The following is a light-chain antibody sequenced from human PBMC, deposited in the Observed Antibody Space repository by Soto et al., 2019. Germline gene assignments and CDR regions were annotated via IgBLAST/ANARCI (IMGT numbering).Light chain of an antibody. CDR1: QSVRTS. Sequence: EIVLTQSPATLSLSPGERATLSSRASQSVRTSLAWYQQKPGQPPRLLIYDASNRATGIPARFSGSESGTDFTLTISSLEPEDFAVYYCQQRSAWPLLWTFGGGTKVEIK. J-gene: IGKJ4*01. CDR3: QQRSAWPLLWT. V-gene: IGKV3-11*01. CDR2: DAS.